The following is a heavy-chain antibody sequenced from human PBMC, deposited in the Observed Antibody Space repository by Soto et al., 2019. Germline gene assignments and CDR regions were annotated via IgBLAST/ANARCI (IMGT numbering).Heavy chain of an antibody. CDR2: IYHSGST. J-gene: IGHJ5*02. CDR1: GGSISSGGYS. V-gene: IGHV4-30-2*01. CDR3: ARVPSP. Sequence: QLQLHESGSGLVKPSQTLSLTCAVSGGSISSGGYSWSWIRQPPGKGLEWIGYIYHSGSTYYNPSLKSRVTILVDRSKNQFSLKLSSVTAADTAVYYCARVPSPWGQGTLVTVSS.